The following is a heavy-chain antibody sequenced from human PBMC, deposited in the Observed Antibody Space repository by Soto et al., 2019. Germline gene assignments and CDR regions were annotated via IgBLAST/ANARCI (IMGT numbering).Heavy chain of an antibody. Sequence: SSETLSLTCIVSGVSVRSYTWSWVQQPANKGLEWIGRVFSSVSATYNPSLKSRVSISMDTPENRISLKLDSVTAADAGVYFCARDGMTTGDTWGPGTLVTVS. CDR1: GVSVRSYT. CDR2: VFSSVSA. J-gene: IGHJ4*02. D-gene: IGHD2-21*02. V-gene: IGHV4-4*07. CDR3: ARDGMTTGDT.